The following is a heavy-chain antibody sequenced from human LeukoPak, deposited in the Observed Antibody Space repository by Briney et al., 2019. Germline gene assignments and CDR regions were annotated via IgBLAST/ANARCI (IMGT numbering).Heavy chain of an antibody. J-gene: IGHJ6*03. V-gene: IGHV1-8*03. D-gene: IGHD2-15*01. CDR3: ARAPGYCSGGSCYSLAMDV. Sequence: ASVKVSCKASGYTFTSYDINWVRQATGQGLEWMGWMNPNSGNTGYAQKFQGRVTITRNTSISTAYMELSSLRSEDTAVYYCARAPGYCSGGSCYSLAMDVWGKGTTVTVSS. CDR1: GYTFTSYD. CDR2: MNPNSGNT.